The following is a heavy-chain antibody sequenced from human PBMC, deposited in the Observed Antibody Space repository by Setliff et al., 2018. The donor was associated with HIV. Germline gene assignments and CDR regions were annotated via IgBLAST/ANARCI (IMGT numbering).Heavy chain of an antibody. CDR2: ISDSGST. J-gene: IGHJ5*02. CDR3: ARDLGTAVNT. CDR1: GGPISSYY. V-gene: IGHV4-59*12. Sequence: SETLSLTCSVSGGPISSYYWSWIRQPPGKGLEWVGYISDSGSTNYNPSLKSRVTISVDTSKDQFSLTLSSVTAADTAVYYCARDLGTAVNTWGQGTLVTVSS. D-gene: IGHD6-25*01.